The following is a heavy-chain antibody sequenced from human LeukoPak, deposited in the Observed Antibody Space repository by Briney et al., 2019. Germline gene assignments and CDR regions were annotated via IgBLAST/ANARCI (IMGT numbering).Heavy chain of an antibody. V-gene: IGHV1-18*01. J-gene: IGHJ3*02. Sequence: ASVKVSFTASGYNLTTYSVNGVRQAPGQGLEWMGWVSVYHGTTNYARKVQGRVTMTTDTSTNTAYLELRSLRSDDTAVYYCARVTSLTTLTAFDIWGQGTILTVSS. D-gene: IGHD4-11*01. CDR2: VSVYHGTT. CDR1: GYNLTTYS. CDR3: ARVTSLTTLTAFDI.